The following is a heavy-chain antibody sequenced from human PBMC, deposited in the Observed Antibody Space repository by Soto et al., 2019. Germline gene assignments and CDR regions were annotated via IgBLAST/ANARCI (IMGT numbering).Heavy chain of an antibody. J-gene: IGHJ5*02. CDR2: MNPGSGDT. V-gene: IGHV1-8*02. CDR1: GYTFTNSD. Sequence: GASVKVSCKPSGYTFTNSDVSWVRQATGQGLEWMGWMNPGSGDTGYAQKFQGRVTMTRDISIATAYMELNSLTSEDTAIYYCARMESFGSLNWFDPWGQGTLLTV. D-gene: IGHD5-18*01. CDR3: ARMESFGSLNWFDP.